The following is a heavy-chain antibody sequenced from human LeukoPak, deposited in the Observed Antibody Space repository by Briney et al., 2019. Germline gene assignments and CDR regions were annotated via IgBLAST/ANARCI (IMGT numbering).Heavy chain of an antibody. J-gene: IGHJ5*01. CDR1: GYTFTGYY. CDR2: INPNSGGT. CDR3: ARGYFSGGSCYSVENWVGP. Sequence: ASVKVSCKAAGYTFTGYYMFWVRQAPGQGLEWMGRINPNSGGTNYAQKFHGRVTMTRDTSISTAYMELSRLRSDDTAVYYCARGYFSGGSCYSVENWVGPWGQGTLVNGS. D-gene: IGHD2-15*01. V-gene: IGHV1-2*06.